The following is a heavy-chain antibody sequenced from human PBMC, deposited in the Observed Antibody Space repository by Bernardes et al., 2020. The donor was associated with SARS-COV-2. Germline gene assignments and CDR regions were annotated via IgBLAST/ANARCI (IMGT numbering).Heavy chain of an antibody. V-gene: IGHV3-72*01. CDR2: IRNKGSNYST. Sequence: GSLRLSCAASGFTFSSYGMHWVRQAPGKGLEWLGRIRNKGSNYSTKYAASVEGRFIISRDDSRKSLYLQMNSLKTEDTAVYYCAREVPKYRDSSGYAHYYYAMDVWGQGTTVTVSS. CDR1: GFTFSSYG. D-gene: IGHD3-22*01. J-gene: IGHJ6*02. CDR3: AREVPKYRDSSGYAHYYYAMDV.